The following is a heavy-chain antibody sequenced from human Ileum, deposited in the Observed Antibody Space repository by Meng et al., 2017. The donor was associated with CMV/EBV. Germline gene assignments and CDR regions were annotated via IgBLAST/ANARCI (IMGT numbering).Heavy chain of an antibody. CDR2: IGNDVTTE. CDR3: ASAKFYFGS. Sequence: GESLKISCAASGFTFSSYGMHWVRQAPGKGPEWVSFIGNDVTTEYYAESVKGRFTVSRDNSKDTLYLQMNSLTSDDTDVYFYASAKFYFGSWGQGTAVTVSS. J-gene: IGHJ4*02. V-gene: IGHV3-30*02. CDR1: GFTFSSYG.